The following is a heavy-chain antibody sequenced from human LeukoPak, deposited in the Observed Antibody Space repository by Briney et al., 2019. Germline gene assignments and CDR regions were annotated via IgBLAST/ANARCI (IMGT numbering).Heavy chain of an antibody. J-gene: IGHJ4*02. CDR2: IYYSGNT. Sequence: PSETLSLTCIVSGGSISTSAYYWGWIRQPPGEGLQWIGSIYYSGNTYYNSSLKSRVTISVDTSKNQFSLKLSSVTAADTAVYYCARGYDILTGYFVDYWGQGTLVTVSS. V-gene: IGHV4-39*07. CDR1: GGSISTSAYY. D-gene: IGHD3-9*01. CDR3: ARGYDILTGYFVDY.